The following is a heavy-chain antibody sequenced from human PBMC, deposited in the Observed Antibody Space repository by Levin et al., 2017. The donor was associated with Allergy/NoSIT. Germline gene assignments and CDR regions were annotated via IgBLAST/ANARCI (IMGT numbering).Heavy chain of an antibody. CDR1: GFTFRNFA. CDR2: ISYDGVHQ. CDR3: VRDDIWDAPDYFDY. V-gene: IGHV3-30*04. J-gene: IGHJ4*02. D-gene: IGHD3-16*01. Sequence: PGGSLRLSCAVSGFTFRNFAMHWVRQAPGKGLEWVAVISYDGVHQFYAAAVKGRFTISRDNVGNTLFLQMYDLRPEDTALYYCVRDDIWDAPDYFDYWGQGTLVTVSS.